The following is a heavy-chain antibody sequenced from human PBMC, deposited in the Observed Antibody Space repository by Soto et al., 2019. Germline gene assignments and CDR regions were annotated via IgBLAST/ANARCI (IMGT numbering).Heavy chain of an antibody. CDR3: AKVGYCSSTSCFGGTN. CDR1: GFTFDDYA. CDR2: ISWNSGSI. J-gene: IGHJ4*02. D-gene: IGHD2-2*01. Sequence: GGSLRLSCAASGFTFDDYAMHWVRQAPGKGLEWVSGISWNSGSIGYADSVKGRFTISRDNAKNSLYLQMNSLRAEDTALYYCAKVGYCSSTSCFGGTNWGQGTLVTVSS. V-gene: IGHV3-9*01.